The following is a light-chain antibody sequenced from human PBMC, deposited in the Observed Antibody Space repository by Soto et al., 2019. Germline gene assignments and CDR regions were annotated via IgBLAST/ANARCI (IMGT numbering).Light chain of an antibody. Sequence: EIVLTQSPGALSLSPGERATLSCRTSQSVRSSHLAWYQQKSGQAPRLLIYATSSRATGIPDRFSGSGSQTDFTLTISRLEPEDFAVYYCQQYGTSPRTFGQGTKVDIK. J-gene: IGKJ1*01. CDR3: QQYGTSPRT. CDR1: QSVRSSH. V-gene: IGKV3-20*01. CDR2: ATS.